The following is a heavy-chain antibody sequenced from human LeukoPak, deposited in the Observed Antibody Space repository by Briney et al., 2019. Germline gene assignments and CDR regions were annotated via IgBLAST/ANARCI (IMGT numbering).Heavy chain of an antibody. CDR3: ARGSIVVVPAALEFDY. D-gene: IGHD2-2*01. CDR2: INAGNGNT. Sequence: ASVKVSCKASGYTFTSYAMHWVRQAPGQRLEWMGWINAGNGNTKYSQKFQGRVTITRDTSASTAYMELSSLRSEDTAVYYCARGSIVVVPAALEFDYWGQGTLVTVSS. V-gene: IGHV1-3*01. CDR1: GYTFTSYA. J-gene: IGHJ4*02.